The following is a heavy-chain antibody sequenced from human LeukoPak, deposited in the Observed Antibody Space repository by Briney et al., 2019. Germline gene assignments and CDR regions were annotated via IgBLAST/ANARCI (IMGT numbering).Heavy chain of an antibody. J-gene: IGHJ4*02. D-gene: IGHD3-22*01. CDR1: GYTFTSYG. CDR2: ISAYNGNT. Sequence: GASVKVSCKASGYTFTSYGINWVRQAPGQGLEWMGWISAYNGNTNYAQELQGRVTMTTDTSTTTAYMELRSLRSDDTAVYYCARGFPPRRYYDSSGYYSYYFDYWGQGTLVTVSS. CDR3: ARGFPPRRYYDSSGYYSYYFDY. V-gene: IGHV1-18*01.